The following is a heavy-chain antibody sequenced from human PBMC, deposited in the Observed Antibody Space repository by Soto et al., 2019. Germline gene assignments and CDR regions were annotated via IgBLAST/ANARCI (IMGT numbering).Heavy chain of an antibody. Sequence: EVQLLESGGGLVQPGGSLRLSCAASGFTFSSYAMSWVRQAPGKGLEWVSAISGSGGSTYYADSVKGRFTISRDNSKTTLYLQMNSLRAEDTAVYYCAKGDILTGYPNYFDYWGQGTLVTVSS. V-gene: IGHV3-23*01. CDR2: ISGSGGST. CDR3: AKGDILTGYPNYFDY. J-gene: IGHJ4*02. CDR1: GFTFSSYA. D-gene: IGHD3-9*01.